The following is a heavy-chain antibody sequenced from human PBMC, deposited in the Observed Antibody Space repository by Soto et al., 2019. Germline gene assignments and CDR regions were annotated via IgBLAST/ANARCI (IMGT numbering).Heavy chain of an antibody. CDR3: ASSAEPYYYGMDV. Sequence: GGSLRLSCAASGFTFSSYGMHWVRQAPGKGLEWVAVIWYDGSNKYYADSVKGRFTISRDNSKNTLYLQMNSLRAEDTAVYYWASSAEPYYYGMDVWGQGTTVTVSS. J-gene: IGHJ6*02. CDR2: IWYDGSNK. V-gene: IGHV3-33*01. D-gene: IGHD6-13*01. CDR1: GFTFSSYG.